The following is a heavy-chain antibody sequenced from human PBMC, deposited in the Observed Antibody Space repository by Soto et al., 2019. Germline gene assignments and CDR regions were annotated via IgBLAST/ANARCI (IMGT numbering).Heavy chain of an antibody. V-gene: IGHV1-18*01. CDR3: ARFFGSGSYGEDWFDP. J-gene: IGHJ5*02. CDR1: GYTFASYG. CDR2: ISAYNGNT. Sequence: ASVKVSCKASGYTFASYGISWVRQAPGQGLEWMGWISAYNGNTNYAQKLQGRVTMTTDTSTSTAYVELSSLRSDDTAVYYCARFFGSGSYGEDWFDPWGQGTLVTVSS. D-gene: IGHD6-25*01.